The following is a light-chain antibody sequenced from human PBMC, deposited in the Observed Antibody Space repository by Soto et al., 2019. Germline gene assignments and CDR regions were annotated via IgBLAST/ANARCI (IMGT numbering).Light chain of an antibody. CDR1: QGISNY. CDR2: AAS. Sequence: DIQMTQSPSSLSAFVGDSVTFTCRASQGISNYLAWYHQKPGKVPKLLVYAASTLHSQVPSRISGSGSSTEFTLTNRSLQPEDVGTYYCQHYHSPPFTFGPGTKLEIK. V-gene: IGKV1-27*01. CDR3: QHYHSPPFT. J-gene: IGKJ3*01.